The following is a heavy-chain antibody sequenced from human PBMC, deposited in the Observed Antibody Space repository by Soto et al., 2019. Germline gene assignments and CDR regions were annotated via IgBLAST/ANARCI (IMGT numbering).Heavy chain of an antibody. J-gene: IGHJ4*02. D-gene: IGHD2-2*02. CDR2: LIPILAIA. Sequence: QVQLVQSGAEVTKPGSSVKVSCKASGGTFSSYTISWVRQSPGQGLEWMGRLIPILAIANYAQKFQGRVTITADKSTSTAYMELSSLRSEDMAVYYCAMEYCSSTSCYRNYWGQGTLVTVSS. CDR3: AMEYCSSTSCYRNY. V-gene: IGHV1-69*02. CDR1: GGTFSSYT.